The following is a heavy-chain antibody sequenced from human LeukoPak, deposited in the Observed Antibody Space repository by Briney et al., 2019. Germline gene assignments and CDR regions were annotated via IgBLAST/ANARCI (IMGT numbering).Heavy chain of an antibody. V-gene: IGHV1-18*01. CDR2: IGAYNGNT. CDR3: ARERGSYGMDV. J-gene: IGHJ6*02. D-gene: IGHD2-15*01. CDR1: GGTFSSYA. Sequence: GASVKVSCKASGGTFSSYAISWVRQAPGQGLEWMGWIGAYNGNTNYAQKLQGRVTMTTDTSTSTAYMELRSLRSDDTAVYYCARERGSYGMDVWGQGTTVTVSS.